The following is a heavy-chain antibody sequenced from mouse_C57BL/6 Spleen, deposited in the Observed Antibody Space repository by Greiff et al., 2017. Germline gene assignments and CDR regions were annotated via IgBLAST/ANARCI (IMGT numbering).Heavy chain of an antibody. CDR3: ARPRYDYGAWFAY. CDR2: ISSGSSTI. J-gene: IGHJ3*01. V-gene: IGHV5-17*01. CDR1: GFTFSDYG. D-gene: IGHD2-4*01. Sequence: EVQLVESGGGLVKPGGSLKLSCAASGFTFSDYGMHWVRQAPEKGLAWVAYISSGSSTIYYAATMKGRFTITSANAKNPVFLQLTSLRSEDTAMYYCARPRYDYGAWFAYWGQGTLVTVSA.